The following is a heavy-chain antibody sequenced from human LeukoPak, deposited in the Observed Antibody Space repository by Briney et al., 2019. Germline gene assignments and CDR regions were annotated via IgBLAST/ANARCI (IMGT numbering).Heavy chain of an antibody. CDR1: GGSISDYY. Sequence: SETLSLICTVSGGSISDYYWTWIRQHPGKGLEWIGYIYYSGSTYYNPSLKSRVTISVDTSKNQFSLKLSSVTAADTAVYYCARVLRHDSLNAFDIWGQGTMVTVSS. CDR2: IYYSGST. D-gene: IGHD3-9*01. CDR3: ARVLRHDSLNAFDI. V-gene: IGHV4-31*03. J-gene: IGHJ3*02.